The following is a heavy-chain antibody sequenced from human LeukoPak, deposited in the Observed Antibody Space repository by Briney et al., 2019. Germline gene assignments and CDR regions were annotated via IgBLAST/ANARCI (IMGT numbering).Heavy chain of an antibody. D-gene: IGHD3-3*01. J-gene: IGHJ4*02. Sequence: GGSLRLSCAASGFTFSSYSMNWVRQAPGKGLEWVSSISSSSSYIYCADSVKGRFTISRDNAKNSLYLQMNSLRAEDTAVYYCARGEWAAEFDYWGQGTLVTVSS. CDR2: ISSSSSYI. CDR3: ARGEWAAEFDY. V-gene: IGHV3-21*01. CDR1: GFTFSSYS.